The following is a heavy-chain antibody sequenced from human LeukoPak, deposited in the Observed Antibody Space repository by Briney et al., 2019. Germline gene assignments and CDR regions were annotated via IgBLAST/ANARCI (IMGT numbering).Heavy chain of an antibody. CDR2: ICTSGST. CDR3: ARGYCTGTSCYKGY. V-gene: IGHV4-61*02. D-gene: IGHD2-2*02. J-gene: IGHJ4*02. CDR1: GGSISSGSYY. Sequence: SETLSLTCTVSGGSISSGSYYWSWIRQPAGKGLEWIGRICTSGSTNYNPSLKSRVTISVDTSKNQFSLKLSSVTTADTAVYYCARGYCTGTSCYKGYWGQGTLVTVSS.